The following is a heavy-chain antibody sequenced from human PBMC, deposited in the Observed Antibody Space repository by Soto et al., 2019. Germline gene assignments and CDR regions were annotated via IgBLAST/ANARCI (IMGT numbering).Heavy chain of an antibody. D-gene: IGHD5-12*01. CDR3: ARGGGYDSFDY. CDR2: ISHLENT. Sequence: SETLSLTCTVSGASISYGGFSWSWIRQSPGKGLEWIGYISHLENTYLHPSFKSRLTMSIDRTRNQFSLKLSSVTAADMAVYYCARGGGYDSFDYWGQGALVTVSS. CDR1: GASISYGGFS. V-gene: IGHV4-30-2*06. J-gene: IGHJ4*02.